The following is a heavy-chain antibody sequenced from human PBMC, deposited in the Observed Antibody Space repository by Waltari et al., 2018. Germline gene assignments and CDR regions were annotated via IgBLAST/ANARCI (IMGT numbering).Heavy chain of an antibody. Sequence: EVQLVESGGGLVQPGGSLRLSCAASGFTFSSYTMSWVRQAPGKGLEWVSAISTSGVSTYYADSVKGRFTISRDNSKNTLYLQMNSLRAEDTAVYYCARRGSNFPFDIWGQGTLVAVSS. CDR2: ISTSGVST. CDR3: ARRGSNFPFDI. J-gene: IGHJ3*02. D-gene: IGHD4-4*01. CDR1: GFTFSSYT. V-gene: IGHV3-23*04.